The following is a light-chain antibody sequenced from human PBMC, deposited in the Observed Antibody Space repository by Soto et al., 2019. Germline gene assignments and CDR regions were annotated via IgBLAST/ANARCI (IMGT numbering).Light chain of an antibody. CDR3: QQYGSSPWT. J-gene: IGKJ1*01. CDR1: QSVSSNY. Sequence: EIVLTQSPGTLSLSPGERATLSCRASQSVSSNYLAWYQQKPGQAPRPLIYGASSRATGIPDRFSGSGAATDFTPTISSLESEDFAVYYCQQYGSSPWTFGQGTKVEIK. V-gene: IGKV3-20*01. CDR2: GAS.